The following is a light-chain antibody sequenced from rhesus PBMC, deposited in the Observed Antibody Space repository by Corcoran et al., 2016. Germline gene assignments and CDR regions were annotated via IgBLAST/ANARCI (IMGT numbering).Light chain of an antibody. CDR3: QQHNSYPRT. V-gene: IGKV1S14*01. CDR1: QSSSNY. J-gene: IGKJ1*01. CDR2: YAS. Sequence: DIQMTQSPSSLSASVGDRVTITCRASQSSSNYLAWYQQKPGKAPTPLVYYASNFEMGVPSRFSGSGSETDFPRTISSLQPEDFSIYYCQQHNSYPRTLCQGTKVEIK.